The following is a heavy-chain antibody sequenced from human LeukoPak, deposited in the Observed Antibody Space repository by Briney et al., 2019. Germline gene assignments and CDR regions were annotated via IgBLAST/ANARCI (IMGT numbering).Heavy chain of an antibody. CDR2: ISYDGSNK. Sequence: GRSLRLSCAASGFTFSSYGMHWVRQAPGKGLEWVAVISYDGSNKYYADSVKGRFTISRDNSKNTLYLQMNSLRAEDTAVYYCAKVLCGDYTVPDYWGQGTLVTVSS. V-gene: IGHV3-30*18. J-gene: IGHJ4*02. D-gene: IGHD4-17*01. CDR1: GFTFSSYG. CDR3: AKVLCGDYTVPDY.